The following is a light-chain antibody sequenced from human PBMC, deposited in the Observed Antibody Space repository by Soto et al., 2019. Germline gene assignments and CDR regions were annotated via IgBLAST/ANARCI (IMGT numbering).Light chain of an antibody. CDR1: QSVSSY. V-gene: IGKV3-11*01. CDR2: DAS. CDR3: QQSHRTPLT. J-gene: IGKJ4*01. Sequence: EIVLTQSPATLSLSPGERATLSCRASQSVSSYLAWYQQKPGQAPRLLIYDASNTATGIPARFSGSGSGTDFSLTISSVEPEDFATYYCQQSHRTPLTFGGGTKVEIK.